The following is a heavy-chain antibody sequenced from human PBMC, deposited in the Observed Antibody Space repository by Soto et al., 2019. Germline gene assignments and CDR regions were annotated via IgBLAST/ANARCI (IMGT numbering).Heavy chain of an antibody. CDR1: GFTFSIYW. V-gene: IGHV3-74*01. Sequence: EVQLVESGGGLVQPGGSPRLSCAASGFTFSIYWMHWVRQAPGKGPVWVSRIDNAGSSARYADSVKGRFTISRDNAKNTVYLQMNSLRAEDTAVYYSTRVGGSVSGMDVWGQGTTVTVSS. CDR2: IDNAGSSA. CDR3: TRVGGSVSGMDV. J-gene: IGHJ6*02. D-gene: IGHD1-26*01.